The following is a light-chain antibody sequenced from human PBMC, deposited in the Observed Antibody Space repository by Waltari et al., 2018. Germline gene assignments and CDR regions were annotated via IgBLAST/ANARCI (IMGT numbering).Light chain of an antibody. V-gene: IGLV8-61*01. CDR1: SGSLSPPSY. CDR2: KAN. J-gene: IGLJ3*02. CDR3: ALYMGSGIWV. Sequence: QTVVTQEPSLSVSPGGTVTLTCALSSGSLSPPSYATWYQQPPGQAPRTLVYKANARSSGVPDRFSGSILGNTAALTITGAQADDESDYYCALYMGSGIWVFGGGTRLTVL.